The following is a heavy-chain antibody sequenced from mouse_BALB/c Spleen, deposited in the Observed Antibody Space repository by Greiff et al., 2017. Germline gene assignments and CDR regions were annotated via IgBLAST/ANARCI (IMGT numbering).Heavy chain of an antibody. CDR1: GFSLTSYG. CDR2: IWAGGST. J-gene: IGHJ3*01. V-gene: IGHV2-9*02. Sequence: VQLQQSGPGLVAPSQSLSITCTASGFSLTSYGVHWVRQPPGKGLEWLGVIWAGGSTNYNSALMSRLSISKDNSKSQVFLKMSSLQTEDTAMYYCARESKLQFAYWGQGTLVTVSA. D-gene: IGHD2-1*01. CDR3: ARESKLQFAY.